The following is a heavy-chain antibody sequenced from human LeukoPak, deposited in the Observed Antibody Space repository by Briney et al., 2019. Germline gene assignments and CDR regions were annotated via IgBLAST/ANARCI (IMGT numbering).Heavy chain of an antibody. D-gene: IGHD3-10*01. CDR2: MYYSGAT. J-gene: IGHJ4*02. V-gene: IGHV4-59*01. CDR3: ASQFGLRYFDY. CDR1: GGSIRSFY. Sequence: SETLSLTCTVSGGSIRSFYWSWIRQPPGKGLEWIGYMYYSGATNYNPSLKSRVTMSIDTSKNQISLKLSSVTAADTAVYYCASQFGLRYFDYWGQGILVAVSS.